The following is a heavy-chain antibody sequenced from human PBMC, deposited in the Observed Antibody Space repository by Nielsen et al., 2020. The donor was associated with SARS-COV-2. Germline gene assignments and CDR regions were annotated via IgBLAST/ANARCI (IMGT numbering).Heavy chain of an antibody. D-gene: IGHD2-2*01. CDR2: TWYDGSNK. CDR3: ARIVVVPAASGYYYYGMDV. V-gene: IGHV3-33*01. J-gene: IGHJ6*02. Sequence: GESLKISCAASGFTFSSYGMHWVRQAPGKGLEWVAVTWYDGSNKHYADSVKGRFTISRDNSKNTLYLQMNSLRAEDTAVYYCARIVVVPAASGYYYYGMDVWGQGTTVTVSS. CDR1: GFTFSSYG.